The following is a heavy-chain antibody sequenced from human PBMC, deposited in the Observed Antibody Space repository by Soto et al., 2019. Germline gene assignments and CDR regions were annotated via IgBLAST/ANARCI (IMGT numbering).Heavy chain of an antibody. V-gene: IGHV1-69*01. CDR2: ISPTLGTT. CDR1: GGSFSKFA. J-gene: IGHJ6*02. Sequence: QVQLVQSGTEVKTPGSSVKVSCKASGGSFSKFAINWVRQAPGQGLEWMGGISPTLGTTDYAHKFQGRVTITADEATRTAYMELSGLRSEDTAVYYCARDDATHCGDDCYRYFYYGMDVWGQGTTVTVSS. D-gene: IGHD2-21*02. CDR3: ARDDATHCGDDCYRYFYYGMDV.